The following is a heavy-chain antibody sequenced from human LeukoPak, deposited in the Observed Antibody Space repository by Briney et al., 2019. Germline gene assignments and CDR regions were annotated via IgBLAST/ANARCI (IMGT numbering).Heavy chain of an antibody. Sequence: GGSLRLSCAASGFTFSSYSMNWVRQAPGKGLEWVSYISTSSSTIYYADPVKGRFTISRDNAKNSLYLQMNSLRAEDTAVYYCARCLRYFDWLFSVDSWGQGTLVTVSS. J-gene: IGHJ4*02. D-gene: IGHD3-9*01. CDR3: ARCLRYFDWLFSVDS. CDR1: GFTFSSYS. V-gene: IGHV3-48*01. CDR2: ISTSSSTI.